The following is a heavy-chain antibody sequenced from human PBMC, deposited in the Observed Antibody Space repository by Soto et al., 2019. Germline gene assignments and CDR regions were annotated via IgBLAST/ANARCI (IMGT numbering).Heavy chain of an antibody. CDR1: GGTFSSYA. CDR3: ARALGVVTATLDY. D-gene: IGHD2-21*02. Sequence: SVKGACKASGGTFSSYAISWVRQAPGQGLEWMGGIIPIFGTANYAQKFQGRVTITADESTSTAYMELSSLRSEDTAVYYCARALGVVTATLDYWGQGTLVTVSS. V-gene: IGHV1-69*13. CDR2: IIPIFGTA. J-gene: IGHJ4*02.